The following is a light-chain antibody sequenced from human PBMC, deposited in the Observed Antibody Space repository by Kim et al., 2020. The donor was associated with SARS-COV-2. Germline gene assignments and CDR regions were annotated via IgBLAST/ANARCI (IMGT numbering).Light chain of an antibody. CDR3: QVWDGRAVV. V-gene: IGLV3-9*01. CDR2: RDS. CDR1: NTEKRN. Sequence: SYELTQPLSASVALGQTARMTCGGDNTEKRNVHLYQQRPGQAPILVIHRDSNRPSGIPDRGSGSNSANTATLTITRVQAEDEDDYYCQVWDGRAVVFGGGTQLTVL. J-gene: IGLJ2*01.